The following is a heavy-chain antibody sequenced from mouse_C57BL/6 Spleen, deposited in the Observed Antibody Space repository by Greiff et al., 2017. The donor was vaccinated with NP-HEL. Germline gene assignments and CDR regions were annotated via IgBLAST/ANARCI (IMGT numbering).Heavy chain of an antibody. V-gene: IGHV1-69*01. CDR3: ARGNYSNYVDY. J-gene: IGHJ2*01. CDR2: IDPSDSYT. CDR1: GYTFTSYW. Sequence: QVQLKQPGAELVMPGASVKLSCKASGYTFTSYWMHWVKQRPGQGLEWIGEIDPSDSYTNYNQKFKGKSTLTVNKSSSTAYMQLSSLTSEDSAVYYCARGNYSNYVDYWGQGTTLTVSS. D-gene: IGHD2-5*01.